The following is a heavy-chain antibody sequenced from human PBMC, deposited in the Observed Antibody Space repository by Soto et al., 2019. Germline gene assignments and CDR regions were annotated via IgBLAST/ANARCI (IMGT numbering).Heavy chain of an antibody. J-gene: IGHJ6*02. D-gene: IGHD2-2*01. Sequence: TGGSLRLSCAASGFTFDDYAMHWVRQAPGKGLEWVSGISWNSGSIGYADSVKGRFTISRDNAKNSLYLQMNSLRAEDTALYYCAKEGCSSTSCSESGYYYGMDVWGQGTTVTVSS. CDR1: GFTFDDYA. CDR3: AKEGCSSTSCSESGYYYGMDV. CDR2: ISWNSGSI. V-gene: IGHV3-9*01.